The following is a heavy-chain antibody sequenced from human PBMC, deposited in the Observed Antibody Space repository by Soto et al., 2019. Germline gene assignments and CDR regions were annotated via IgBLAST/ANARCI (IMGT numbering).Heavy chain of an antibody. CDR2: INHSGST. CDR3: AREKRGLQIRYYYYYMDV. V-gene: IGHV4-34*01. D-gene: IGHD4-4*01. Sequence: SETLSLTCAVYGGSFSGYYWSWIRQPPGKGLEWIGEINHSGSTNYNPSLKSRVTISVDTSKNQFSLKLSSVTAADTAVYYCAREKRGLQIRYYYYYMDVWGKGTTVTVSS. CDR1: GGSFSGYY. J-gene: IGHJ6*03.